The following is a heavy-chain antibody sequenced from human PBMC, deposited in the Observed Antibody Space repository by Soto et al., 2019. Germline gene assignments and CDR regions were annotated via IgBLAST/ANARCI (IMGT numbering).Heavy chain of an antibody. CDR1: GYTFTSYG. CDR2: INAYNGNT. V-gene: IGHV1-18*01. J-gene: IGHJ4*02. D-gene: IGHD3-22*01. CDR3: ARDQTERYYYDSSGYPQPYFDY. Sequence: ASVKVSCTASGYTFTSYGISWVRQAPGQGLEWMGWINAYNGNTNYAQKLQGRVTMTTDTSTSTAYMELRSLRSDDTAVYYCARDQTERYYYDSSGYPQPYFDYWGQGTLVTVS.